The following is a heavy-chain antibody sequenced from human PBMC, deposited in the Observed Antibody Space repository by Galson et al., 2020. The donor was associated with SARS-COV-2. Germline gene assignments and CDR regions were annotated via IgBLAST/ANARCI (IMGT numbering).Heavy chain of an antibody. CDR1: GFSLSTTGMC. V-gene: IGHV2-70*11. D-gene: IGHD2-15*01. CDR2: LDWHDDK. Sequence: SGPTLVKPTQTLTLTCTFSGFSLSTTGMCVSWIRQPPGKALEWLARLDWHDDKYYSTSLKTRPTISKDTSKNQVVLTMTNMDPVETATYYCARETVVVNLGFDAWGQGTLVTVSS. J-gene: IGHJ5*02. CDR3: ARETVVVNLGFDA.